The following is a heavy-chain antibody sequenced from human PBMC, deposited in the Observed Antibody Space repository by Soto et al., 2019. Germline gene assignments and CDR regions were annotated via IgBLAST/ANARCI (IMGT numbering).Heavy chain of an antibody. CDR2: TIPIFGTA. J-gene: IGHJ3*02. CDR3: ARDTSYDSSSRSSFDI. CDR1: GGTFSSYA. Sequence: GASVKVSCKASGGTFSSYAISWVRQAPGQGLEWMGGTIPIFGTANYAQKFQGRVTITADESTSTAYMELSSLRSEDTAVYYCARDTSYDSSSRSSFDIWGQGTMVTVSS. D-gene: IGHD3-22*01. V-gene: IGHV1-69*13.